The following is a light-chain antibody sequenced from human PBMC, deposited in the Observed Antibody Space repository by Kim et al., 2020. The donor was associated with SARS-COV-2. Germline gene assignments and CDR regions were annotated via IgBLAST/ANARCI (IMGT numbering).Light chain of an antibody. J-gene: IGKJ1*01. CDR2: DAT. CDR3: QKYNSAPRT. Sequence: SSAGERATLTCRATQGISNFFAWYQQKPRKVPNLLIYDATTWKSGVPSRCSGSGAGTDFILTISSMLPEDVATDYCQKYNSAPRTFGQGTKVDIK. V-gene: IGKV1-27*01. CDR1: QGISNF.